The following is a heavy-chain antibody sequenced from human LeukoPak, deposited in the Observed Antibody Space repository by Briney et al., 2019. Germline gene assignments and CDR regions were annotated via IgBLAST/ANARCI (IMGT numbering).Heavy chain of an antibody. CDR1: GYTFTVYY. Sequence: ASVKVSCKASGYTFTVYYMHWVRQAPGQGLEWMGCINPNSGGTNYAQKFQGRVTMTRDTSVNTAYIEVSRLTSDDTAVYFCARGVVACPNWGQGTLVTVSS. J-gene: IGHJ4*02. D-gene: IGHD2-15*01. CDR3: ARGVVACPN. V-gene: IGHV1-2*02. CDR2: INPNSGGT.